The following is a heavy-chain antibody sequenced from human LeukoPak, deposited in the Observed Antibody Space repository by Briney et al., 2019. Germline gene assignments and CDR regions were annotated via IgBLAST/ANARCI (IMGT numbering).Heavy chain of an antibody. V-gene: IGHV3-30*02. CDR2: IRFDGSNK. CDR1: GFAFNNYG. Sequence: GGSLRLSCAASGFAFNNYGMHWVRQAPGKGLEWVAFIRFDGSNKYYADSVKGRFTISRDNSKNTLYLQLSSLRAEDTAVYYCARADYYDSSGYPRSLDYWGQGTLVTASS. J-gene: IGHJ4*02. D-gene: IGHD3-22*01. CDR3: ARADYYDSSGYPRSLDY.